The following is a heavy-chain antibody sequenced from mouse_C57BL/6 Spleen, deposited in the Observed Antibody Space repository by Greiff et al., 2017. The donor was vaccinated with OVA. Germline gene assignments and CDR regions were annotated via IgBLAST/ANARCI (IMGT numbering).Heavy chain of an antibody. V-gene: IGHV1-50*01. CDR1: GYTFTSYW. J-gene: IGHJ2*01. CDR2: IDPSDSYT. Sequence: QVQLQQPGAELVKPGASVKLSCKASGYTFTSYWMQWVKQRPGQGLEWIGEIDPSDSYTNYNQKFKGKATLTVDTSSSTAYMQLSSLTSEDSAVYYCARGIDSSGYGYWGQGTTLTVSS. D-gene: IGHD3-2*02. CDR3: ARGIDSSGYGY.